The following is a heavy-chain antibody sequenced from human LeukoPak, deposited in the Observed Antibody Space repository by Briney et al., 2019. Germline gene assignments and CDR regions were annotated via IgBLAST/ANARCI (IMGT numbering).Heavy chain of an antibody. Sequence: SVKVSCKASGGTFSTYAISWVRQAPGQGLEWMGGIIPMFGIANYAQKFQGRVTITADETTSTAYMELSSLRSEDTAVYYCARDRPYTGGWRGFDYWGQGTLVTVSS. J-gene: IGHJ4*02. D-gene: IGHD6-19*01. CDR1: GGTFSTYA. V-gene: IGHV1-69*01. CDR3: ARDRPYTGGWRGFDY. CDR2: IIPMFGIA.